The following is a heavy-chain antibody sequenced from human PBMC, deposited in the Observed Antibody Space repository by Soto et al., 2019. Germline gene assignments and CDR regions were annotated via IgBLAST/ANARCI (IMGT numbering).Heavy chain of an antibody. Sequence: QVQLQESGPGLVKPSETLSLTCTVSDASISSNINYWGWIRQPPGKGLEWIASIYYTGNTFYNPSLKTRVTLSVDTSDNQFSLKLTSVTAADTAVYFCVIHSHEDHGDPNWFDPWGQGTLVTVSS. CDR3: VIHSHEDHGDPNWFDP. CDR2: IYYTGNT. J-gene: IGHJ5*02. CDR1: DASISSNINY. D-gene: IGHD4-17*01. V-gene: IGHV4-39*01.